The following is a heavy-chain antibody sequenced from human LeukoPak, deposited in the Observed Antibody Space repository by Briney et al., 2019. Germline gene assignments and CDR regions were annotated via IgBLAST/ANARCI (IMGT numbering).Heavy chain of an antibody. D-gene: IGHD6-6*01. Sequence: ASVTVSCKASGYTFTSYGISWVRQAPGQGLEWMGWISAYNGNTNYAQKLQGRVTMTTDTSTSTAYMELRSLRSDDTAVYYCARDLEEYSSWRGFDYWGQGTLVTVSS. CDR1: GYTFTSYG. CDR3: ARDLEEYSSWRGFDY. J-gene: IGHJ4*02. CDR2: ISAYNGNT. V-gene: IGHV1-18*01.